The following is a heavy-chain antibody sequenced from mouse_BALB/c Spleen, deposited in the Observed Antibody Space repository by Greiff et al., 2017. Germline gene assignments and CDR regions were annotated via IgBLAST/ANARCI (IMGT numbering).Heavy chain of an antibody. V-gene: IGHV2-9*02. CDR3: ARERGVNRYFEV. D-gene: IGHD2-12*01. J-gene: IGHJ1*01. CDR2: IWAGGST. CDR1: GFSLTSYG. Sequence: QVQLKESGPGLVAPSQSLSITCTVSGFSLTSYGVHWVRQPPGKGLEWLGVIWAGGSTNYNSALMSRLSISKDNSKSQVFLKMNSLQTDDTAMYYCARERGVNRYFEVWGAGTAGTVSS.